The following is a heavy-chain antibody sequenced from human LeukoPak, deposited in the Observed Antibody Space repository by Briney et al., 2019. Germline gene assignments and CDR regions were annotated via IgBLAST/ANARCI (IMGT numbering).Heavy chain of an antibody. CDR2: ISGSGGST. Sequence: GGSLRLSCAASGFTFSSYAMTWVRQAPGKGLEWVSAISGSGGSTYYADSVKGRFTISRDNSKNTLYLQMNSLRAEGTAVYYCARDLAYYYDSSGYYYGYWGQGTLVTVSS. J-gene: IGHJ4*02. V-gene: IGHV3-23*01. CDR1: GFTFSSYA. CDR3: ARDLAYYYDSSGYYYGY. D-gene: IGHD3-22*01.